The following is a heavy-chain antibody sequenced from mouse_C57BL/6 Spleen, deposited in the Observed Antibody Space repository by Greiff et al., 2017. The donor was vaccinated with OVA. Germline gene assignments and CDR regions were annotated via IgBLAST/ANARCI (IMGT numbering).Heavy chain of an antibody. CDR3: TNDYYGSSYSYFDY. CDR2: IYPGNSDT. V-gene: IGHV1-5*01. Sequence: EVQLQESGTVLARPGASVKMSCKTSGYTFTSYWMHWVKQRPGQGLEWIGAIYPGNSDTSYNQKFKGKAKLTAVTSASTAYMELSSLTNEDSAVYYCTNDYYGSSYSYFDYWGQGTTLTVSS. CDR1: GYTFTSYW. J-gene: IGHJ2*01. D-gene: IGHD1-1*01.